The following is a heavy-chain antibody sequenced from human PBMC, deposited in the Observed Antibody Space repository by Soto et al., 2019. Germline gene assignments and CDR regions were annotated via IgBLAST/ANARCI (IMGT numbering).Heavy chain of an antibody. V-gene: IGHV3-23*01. CDR3: AIRSYYTVTTSPFDF. D-gene: IGHD4-17*01. Sequence: GGSLRLSCAASGFTFGSFAMSWVRQAPGKGLEWVSAMSGNGVNTYYADSVKGRFTISRDNSQNTLYLQMDSLRAEDTAVYFCAIRSYYTVTTSPFDFWGQGSLVPVSS. J-gene: IGHJ4*02. CDR1: GFTFGSFA. CDR2: MSGNGVNT.